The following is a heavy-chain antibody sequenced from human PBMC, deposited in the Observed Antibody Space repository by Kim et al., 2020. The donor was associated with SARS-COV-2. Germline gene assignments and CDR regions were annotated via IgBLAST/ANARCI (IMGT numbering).Heavy chain of an antibody. J-gene: IGHJ4*02. CDR3: ARGGGIAAAGTVFFDY. D-gene: IGHD6-13*01. Sequence: SLKGRVTISVDTSKNQFSLKLSSVTAADTAVYYCARGGGIAAAGTVFFDYWGQGTLVTVSS. V-gene: IGHV4-34*01.